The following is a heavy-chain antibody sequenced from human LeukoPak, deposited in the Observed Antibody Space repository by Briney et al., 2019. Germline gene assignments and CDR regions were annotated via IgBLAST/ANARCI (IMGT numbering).Heavy chain of an antibody. CDR3: ARGFSYYYDNSGYCNFDY. J-gene: IGHJ4*02. CDR2: INPNSGGT. V-gene: IGHV1-2*02. D-gene: IGHD3-22*01. Sequence: GASVKVSCKASGYTFTGYYMHWVRQAPGQGLEWMGWINPNSGGTNYAQKFQGRVTMTRNTSISTAYMELSSLRSEDTAVYYCARGFSYYYDNSGYCNFDYWGQGTLVTVSS. CDR1: GYTFTGYY.